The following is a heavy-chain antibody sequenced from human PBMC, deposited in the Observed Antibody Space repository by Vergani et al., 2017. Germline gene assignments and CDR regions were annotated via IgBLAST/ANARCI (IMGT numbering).Heavy chain of an antibody. CDR3: ATSAGGDSSVYYNYYFNY. Sequence: EVQLVQSGAEVKKPGATVKISCTVSGYTSSDYYMHWVLQAPGQGLVWMGLVDPADGETIYAAKFQGRVTITADTSTDTAYMELSSLRSEDTAVYYWATSAGGDSSVYYNYYFNYWGQRTLVTVSS. CDR2: VDPADGET. J-gene: IGHJ4*02. CDR1: GYTSSDYY. D-gene: IGHD3-22*01. V-gene: IGHV1-69-2*01.